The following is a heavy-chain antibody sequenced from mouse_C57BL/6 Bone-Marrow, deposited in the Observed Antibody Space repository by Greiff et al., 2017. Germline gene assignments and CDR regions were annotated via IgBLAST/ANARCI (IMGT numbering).Heavy chain of an antibody. Sequence: VQLQQSGAELVRPGASVKLSCTASGFNIKDYYMHWVKQRPEQGLEWIGRIDPEGGGTEYAPKFQGKATMTADTSSNTAYLQLSSLTSEDTAVYYCATPYYGSSSFAYWGQGTLVTVSA. J-gene: IGHJ3*01. D-gene: IGHD1-1*01. CDR3: ATPYYGSSSFAY. CDR1: GFNIKDYY. CDR2: IDPEGGGT. V-gene: IGHV14-1*01.